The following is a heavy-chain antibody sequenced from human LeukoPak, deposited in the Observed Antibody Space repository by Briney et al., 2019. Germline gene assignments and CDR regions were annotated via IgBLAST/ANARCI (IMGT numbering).Heavy chain of an antibody. CDR2: ISFDGSNK. CDR3: AKEEGEQWLARGEYFDY. J-gene: IGHJ4*02. CDR1: GFTFSSYG. D-gene: IGHD6-19*01. V-gene: IGHV3-30*18. Sequence: GGSLRLSCAASGFTFSSYGMHWVRQAPGKGLEWVTFISFDGSNKYYADSVKGRFTISRDISKNTLYLQMNSLRAEDTAVYYCAKEEGEQWLARGEYFDYWGQGTLVTVSS.